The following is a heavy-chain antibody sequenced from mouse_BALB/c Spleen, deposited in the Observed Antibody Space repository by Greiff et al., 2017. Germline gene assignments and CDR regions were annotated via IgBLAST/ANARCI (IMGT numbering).Heavy chain of an antibody. CDR2: IYPGDGDT. Sequence: VQLQQSGAELARPGASVKLSCKASGYTFTSYWMQWVKQRPGQGLEWIGAIYPGDGDTRYTQKFKGKATLTADKSSSTAYMQLSSLASEDSAVYYCARKRAYDYAWFAYWGQGTLVTVSA. D-gene: IGHD2-4*01. V-gene: IGHV1-87*01. CDR3: ARKRAYDYAWFAY. J-gene: IGHJ3*01. CDR1: GYTFTSYW.